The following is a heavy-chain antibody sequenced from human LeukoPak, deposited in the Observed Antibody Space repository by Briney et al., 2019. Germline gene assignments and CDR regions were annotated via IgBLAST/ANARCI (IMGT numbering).Heavy chain of an antibody. CDR1: GGSFSGYY. J-gene: IGHJ4*02. Sequence: PETLSLTCAVYGGSFSGYYWSWIRQPPGKGLEWIGEINHSGSTNYNPSLKSRVTISVDTSKNQFSLKLSSVTAADTAVYYCARAEYSSGWYGGYGYWGQGTLVTVSS. D-gene: IGHD6-19*01. CDR2: INHSGST. V-gene: IGHV4-34*01. CDR3: ARAEYSSGWYGGYGY.